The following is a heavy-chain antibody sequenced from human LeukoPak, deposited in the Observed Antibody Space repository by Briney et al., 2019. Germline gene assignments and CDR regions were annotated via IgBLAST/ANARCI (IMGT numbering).Heavy chain of an antibody. Sequence: ASVKVSCKASGYTFTSYAMNWVRQAPGQGLEWMGWINAGNGNTKYSQEFQGRVTITRDTSASTAYMELSSLRSEDMAVYYCARGLRGYSSSSLSAFDIWGQGTMVTVSS. CDR3: ARGLRGYSSSSLSAFDI. D-gene: IGHD6-6*01. J-gene: IGHJ3*02. CDR2: INAGNGNT. V-gene: IGHV1-3*03. CDR1: GYTFTSYA.